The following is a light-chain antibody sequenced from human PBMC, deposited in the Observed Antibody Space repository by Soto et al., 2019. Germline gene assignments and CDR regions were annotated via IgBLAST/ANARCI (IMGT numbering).Light chain of an antibody. V-gene: IGLV2-23*01. CDR2: EGS. CDR3: CSDAGSSLGV. CDR1: SSDVGSYNL. J-gene: IGLJ3*02. Sequence: QSALTQPASVSGSPGQSITISCTGTSSDVGSYNLVSRYQQHPGKAPKLMSYEGSKRPSGVSNRCAGSKSGNTASLTISGLQAEDEADYYCCSDAGSSLGVFGGGTQLTVL.